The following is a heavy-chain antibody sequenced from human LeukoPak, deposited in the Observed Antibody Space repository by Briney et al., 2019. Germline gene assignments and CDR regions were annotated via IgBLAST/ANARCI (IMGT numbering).Heavy chain of an antibody. CDR3: ASSIYYDSSGYFDY. Sequence: PGGSLRLSCAASGFTFSSYWMSWVRQAPGKGLEWVANIKQDGSEKYYVDSVKGRFTISRDNAKNSLYLQMNSLRAEDTAVYCCASSIYYDSSGYFDYWGQGTLVTVSS. D-gene: IGHD3-22*01. J-gene: IGHJ4*02. CDR1: GFTFSSYW. CDR2: IKQDGSEK. V-gene: IGHV3-7*01.